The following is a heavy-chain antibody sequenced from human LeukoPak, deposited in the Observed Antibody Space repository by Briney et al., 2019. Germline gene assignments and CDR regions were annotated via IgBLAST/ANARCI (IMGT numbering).Heavy chain of an antibody. D-gene: IGHD3-22*01. J-gene: IGHJ3*02. CDR2: IYYSGST. V-gene: IGHV4-59*01. CDR3: ARGNSGGYDAFDI. CDR1: GGSISSYY. Sequence: SETLSLTCTVSGGSISSYYWSWIRQPPGKGLEWIGYIYYSGSTNYNPSLKSRVTISVDTSKNQFSLKLSSVTAADTAVYYCARGNSGGYDAFDIWGQGTMVTVSS.